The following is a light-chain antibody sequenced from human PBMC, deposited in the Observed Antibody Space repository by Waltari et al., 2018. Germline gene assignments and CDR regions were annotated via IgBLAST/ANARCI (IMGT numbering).Light chain of an antibody. CDR2: DAS. Sequence: EIQMTQSPSSLSASVGDRVTITCQASQDISNYLNWYQQKPGKAPKLLIYDASNLETGVPSRFSGSGSGTDFTFTISSLQPEDIATYYCQQYDNLLTWTFGQGTKVEI. CDR3: QQYDNLLTWT. CDR1: QDISNY. J-gene: IGKJ1*01. V-gene: IGKV1-33*01.